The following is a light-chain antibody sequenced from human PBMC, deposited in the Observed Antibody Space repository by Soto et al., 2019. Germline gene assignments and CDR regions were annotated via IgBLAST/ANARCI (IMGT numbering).Light chain of an antibody. CDR3: ASWDNNLSGWV. J-gene: IGLJ3*02. V-gene: IGLV1-47*01. CDR2: NNN. Sequence: QPVLTQSASASGPPGQRVTISCSGSNSNIGSKYVYWFQQLPGTAPKVLIYNNNERPSGVPDRFSGSKSGTSASLAISGLRSEDEAYYYCASWDNNLSGWVFGGGTKLTVL. CDR1: NSNIGSKY.